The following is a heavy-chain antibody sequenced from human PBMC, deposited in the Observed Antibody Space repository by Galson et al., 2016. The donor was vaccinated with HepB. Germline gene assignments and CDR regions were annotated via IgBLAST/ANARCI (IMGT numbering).Heavy chain of an antibody. CDR1: GFTFSSLT. CDR2: VSPDASEN. D-gene: IGHD2-21*01. CDR3: ARARVVRGIYDAFNM. V-gene: IGHV3-30*04. J-gene: IGHJ3*02. Sequence: SLRLSCAASGFTFSSLTLHWVRRTPGKGLEWLALVSPDASENYYADSVKGRFTVSRDNSRNTLYLQMYSLRPGDTAIYYCARARVVRGIYDAFNMWGQGTVVTVSS.